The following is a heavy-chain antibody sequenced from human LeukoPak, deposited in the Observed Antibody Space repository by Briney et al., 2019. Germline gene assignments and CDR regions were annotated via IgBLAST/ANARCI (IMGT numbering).Heavy chain of an antibody. J-gene: IGHJ5*02. CDR2: IYYSGNT. Sequence: SDTLSLTCTVSGYSISSNNWWGWIWQSPGKGLEWIGYIYYSGNTYYNPSLKSRVTMSVDTSKNQFSLKLSSVTAVDTAVYYCARTAYYGSGTQGWFDPWGQGALVTVSS. CDR1: GYSISSNNW. D-gene: IGHD3-10*01. V-gene: IGHV4-28*01. CDR3: ARTAYYGSGTQGWFDP.